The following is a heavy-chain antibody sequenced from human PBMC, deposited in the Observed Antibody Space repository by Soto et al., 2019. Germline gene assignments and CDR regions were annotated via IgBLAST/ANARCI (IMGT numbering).Heavy chain of an antibody. V-gene: IGHV1-69*13. J-gene: IGHJ6*02. D-gene: IGHD3-10*01. CDR3: ARVGITMVRTDYYYYGMDV. CDR2: IIPIFGTA. CDR1: GGNFRSYA. Sequence: GASVKVSCKASGGNFRSYAISWVRHAPGQGLEWMGGIIPIFGTANYAQKFQGRVTITADESTSTAYMELSGLRSEDTAVYYCARVGITMVRTDYYYYGMDVLGQGTTVTASS.